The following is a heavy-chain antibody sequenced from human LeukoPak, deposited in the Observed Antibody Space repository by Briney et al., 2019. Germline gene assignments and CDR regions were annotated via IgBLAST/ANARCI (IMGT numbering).Heavy chain of an antibody. D-gene: IGHD2-2*01. CDR1: GGTFSGYY. J-gene: IGHJ5*02. Sequence: SETLSLTCAVYGGTFSGYYWSWIRQPPGKGLEWIGEINHSGSTNYNPSLKSRVTISVDTSKNQFSLKLSSVTAADTAVYYCARHEVVVVPAANWFDPWGQGTLVTVSS. CDR2: INHSGST. CDR3: ARHEVVVVPAANWFDP. V-gene: IGHV4-34*01.